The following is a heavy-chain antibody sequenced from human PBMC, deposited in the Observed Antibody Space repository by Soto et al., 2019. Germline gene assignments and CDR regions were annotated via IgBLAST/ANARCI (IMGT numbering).Heavy chain of an antibody. D-gene: IGHD6-19*01. CDR2: ISYDGSLK. CDR3: AKEIIAVSGTWDVDN. V-gene: IGHV3-30*18. CDR1: GFTFSSYG. Sequence: QVQLVESGGGVVQPGRSLRLSCVASGFTFSSYGMSWVRQAPGKGLEWVAIISYDGSLKYYGDSVKGRFTISRDNSRNTMYLQMDSLRAEDTDVYYCAKEIIAVSGTWDVDNWGQGTLVTVSS. J-gene: IGHJ4*02.